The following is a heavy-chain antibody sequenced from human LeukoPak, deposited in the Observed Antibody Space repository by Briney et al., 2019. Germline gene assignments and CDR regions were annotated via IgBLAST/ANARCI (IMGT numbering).Heavy chain of an antibody. D-gene: IGHD3-22*01. CDR3: ESRIRDSSGIYYIDL. CDR1: GGSISRYY. V-gene: IGHV4-59*08. CDR2: IYYSGST. Sequence: PSETLSLTCTVSGGSISRYYWNWIRQPPGKGLEWIGYIYYSGSTDYNPSLKSRVTISVDTSKNQFSLKLSSVTAADTALYYCESRIRDSSGIYYIDLWGQGTLVTVSS. J-gene: IGHJ4*02.